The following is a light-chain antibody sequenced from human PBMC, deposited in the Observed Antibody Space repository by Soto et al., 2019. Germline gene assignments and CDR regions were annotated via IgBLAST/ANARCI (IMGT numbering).Light chain of an antibody. J-gene: IGKJ3*01. V-gene: IGKV3-20*01. CDR1: QSVSSNY. Sequence: EIVLTQSPGTLSLSPGERATLSCRASQSVSSNYLAWYQQKPGQAPRLLISAASSRATGIPYRFSGSGSGTDFTLTIIGLEPEYFAVYYCRQYGSSPFAFGPGTKVDIK. CDR2: AAS. CDR3: RQYGSSPFA.